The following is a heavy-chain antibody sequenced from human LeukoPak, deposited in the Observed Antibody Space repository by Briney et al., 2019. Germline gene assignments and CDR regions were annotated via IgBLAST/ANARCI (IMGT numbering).Heavy chain of an antibody. Sequence: GGSLRLSCIASGFTFSSYGMTWVRQAPGKGLEWVSAISGSGGSTYYADSVKGRFTISRDNSKNTLYLQMNSLRAEDTAVYYCAKGLGRYFDWLPNRDAFDIWGQGTMVTVSS. CDR2: ISGSGGST. CDR3: AKGLGRYFDWLPNRDAFDI. V-gene: IGHV3-23*01. CDR1: GFTFSSYG. J-gene: IGHJ3*02. D-gene: IGHD3-9*01.